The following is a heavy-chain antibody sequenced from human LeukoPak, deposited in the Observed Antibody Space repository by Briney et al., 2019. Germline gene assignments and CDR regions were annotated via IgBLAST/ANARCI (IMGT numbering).Heavy chain of an antibody. V-gene: IGHV3-23*01. D-gene: IGHD2-21*01. J-gene: IGHJ4*02. CDR1: GFTFNDYA. CDR2: ISTSGGGL. Sequence: GGSLRLSCSTSGFTFNDYAMSWVRQAPGKGLEWVSSISTSGGGLFYADSVMGRFTISRDNSRNTLYLQMDNLGAEDTAAYYCATQFRAYYFDYWGQGTLVTVSS. CDR3: ATQFRAYYFDY.